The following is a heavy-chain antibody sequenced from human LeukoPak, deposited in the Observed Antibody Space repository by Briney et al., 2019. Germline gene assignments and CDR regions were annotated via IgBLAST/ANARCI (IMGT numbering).Heavy chain of an antibody. J-gene: IGHJ4*02. CDR1: GFSFRNAS. CDR3: AHRDTTMVRVDY. Sequence: GGSLRLSCAASGFSFRNASMSWVRQAPGKGLEWVGRIRKNADGGTTDYAAPVKGRFTISRDDSKNTLYLQMNSQTTEDTAIYFCAHRDTTMVRVDYWGQGTLVTVSS. CDR2: IRKNADGGTT. V-gene: IGHV3-15*01. D-gene: IGHD5-18*01.